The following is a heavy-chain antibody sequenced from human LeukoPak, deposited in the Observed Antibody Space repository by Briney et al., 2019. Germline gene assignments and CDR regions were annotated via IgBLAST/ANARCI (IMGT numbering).Heavy chain of an antibody. Sequence: SQTLSLTCTVSGGSISSGSYYWSWIRQPAGKGLEWIGRIYTSGSTNYNPSLKSRVTISVDTSKNQFSLKLSSVTAADTAVYSRERGSLTGYLSIDYWGHGTLVTVSS. CDR1: GGSISSGSYY. D-gene: IGHD3-9*01. J-gene: IGHJ4*01. CDR2: IYTSGST. V-gene: IGHV4-61*02. CDR3: ERGSLTGYLSIDY.